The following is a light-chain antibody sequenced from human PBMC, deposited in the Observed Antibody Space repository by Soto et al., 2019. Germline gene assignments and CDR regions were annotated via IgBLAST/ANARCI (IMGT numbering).Light chain of an antibody. Sequence: IVLTQSPGTLSFSPGERATLSCRASQSVSSSYLAWYQQKPGQAPRLLIYGASSRATGIPDRFSGSGSGTEFTLTISRLEPEDFAVYFCQQYSDLPMTFGQGTRLEIK. CDR3: QQYSDLPMT. CDR2: GAS. CDR1: QSVSSSY. J-gene: IGKJ5*01. V-gene: IGKV3-20*01.